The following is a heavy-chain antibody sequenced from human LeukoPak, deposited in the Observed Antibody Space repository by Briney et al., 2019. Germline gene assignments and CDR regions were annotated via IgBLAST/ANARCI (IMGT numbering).Heavy chain of an antibody. D-gene: IGHD1-26*01. CDR1: GFTFSSYA. V-gene: IGHV3-23*01. CDR2: ISGSGGST. CDR3: VKGGISFSYYYYYMDV. J-gene: IGHJ6*03. Sequence: GGSLRLSCAASGFTFSSYAMSWVRQAPGKGLEWVSAISGSGGSTYYADSVKGRFTISRDNSKNTLYLQMNSLRAEDTAVYYCVKGGISFSYYYYYMDVWGKGTTVTVSS.